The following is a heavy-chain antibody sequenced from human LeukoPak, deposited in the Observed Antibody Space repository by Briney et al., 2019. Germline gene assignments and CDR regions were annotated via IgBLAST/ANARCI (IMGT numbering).Heavy chain of an antibody. J-gene: IGHJ5*02. CDR2: INPNSGGT. CDR3: ARTYYYGSDPFDP. D-gene: IGHD3-10*01. CDR1: GYTFTGYY. Sequence: ASVKVSCKASGYTFTGYYMHWVRQAPGQGPEWMGWINPNSGGTNYAQKFQGRVTMTRDTSISTAYMELSRLRSDDTAVYYCARTYYYGSDPFDPWGQGTLVTVSS. V-gene: IGHV1-2*02.